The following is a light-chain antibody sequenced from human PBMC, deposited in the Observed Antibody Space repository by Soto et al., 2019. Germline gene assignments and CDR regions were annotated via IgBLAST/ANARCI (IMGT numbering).Light chain of an antibody. Sequence: EIVLTQSPGTLSLSPGERATLSCRASQSVSSSYLAWYQQKPGQAPRLLIYGASSRATGIPDRFSGSGSGTDFTLTISRLEPEDFAVYYXXQXXSSPPWTXXQGTKVEIK. V-gene: IGKV3-20*01. CDR2: GAS. CDR1: QSVSSSY. J-gene: IGKJ1*01. CDR3: XQXXSSPPWT.